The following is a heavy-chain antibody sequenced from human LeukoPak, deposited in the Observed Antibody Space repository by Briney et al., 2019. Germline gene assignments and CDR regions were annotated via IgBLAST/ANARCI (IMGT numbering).Heavy chain of an antibody. D-gene: IGHD6-19*01. Sequence: SETLSLTCTVSGGSISSYYWSWIRQPPGKGLEWIGYIYNSGSTNYNPSLKSRVTISMDTSKNQFSLNLSSVTAADTAVYYCARAGSGWAKFDYWGQGTLVTVSS. CDR1: GGSISSYY. CDR3: ARAGSGWAKFDY. J-gene: IGHJ4*02. CDR2: IYNSGST. V-gene: IGHV4-59*01.